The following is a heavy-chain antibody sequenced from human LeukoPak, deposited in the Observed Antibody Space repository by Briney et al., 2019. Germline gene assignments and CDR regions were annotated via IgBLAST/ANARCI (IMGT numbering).Heavy chain of an antibody. CDR2: IYHSGST. V-gene: IGHV4-30-2*01. CDR1: GGSISSSGNS. CDR3: ARSTPRDAFDI. Sequence: SQTLSLTCAVSGGSISSSGNSWSWIRQPPAKGLEWIGYIYHSGSTYYNPSLKSRVTISVDWSKNQFSLKLSSVTAADTAVYYCARSTPRDAFDISGQGTMVTVSS. J-gene: IGHJ3*02. D-gene: IGHD2-15*01.